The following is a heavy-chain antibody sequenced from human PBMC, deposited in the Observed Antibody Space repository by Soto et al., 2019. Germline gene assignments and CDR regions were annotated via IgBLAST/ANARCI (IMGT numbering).Heavy chain of an antibody. V-gene: IGHV3-30*18. J-gene: IGHJ4*02. CDR1: GFTFNTYG. CDR2: ISYDGSNK. Sequence: QVQLVESGGGVVQPGRSLRLSCAASGFTFNTYGMHWVRQAPGKGLEWVAVISYDGSNKYYADSVKGRFTISRDNSKNTLSLQMNSLRAEDTAVYYGAKVPPLAVGALDYGGQGTLVTVSS. D-gene: IGHD1-26*01. CDR3: AKVPPLAVGALDY.